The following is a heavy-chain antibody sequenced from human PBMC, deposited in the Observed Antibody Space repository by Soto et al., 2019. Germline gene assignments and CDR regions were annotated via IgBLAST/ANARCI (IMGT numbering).Heavy chain of an antibody. Sequence: QITLKESGPTLVKPTQTLTLTCTFSAFSLSTSGVGVGWIRQPPGKALEWLALIYWDDDKRYSPSLKTRLTITKDTSKNQVVLTMTNMDPVDTATYYCAHTYYYSAPLPFDYWGQRNMVTVSS. CDR1: AFSLSTSGVG. CDR2: IYWDDDK. J-gene: IGHJ4*02. V-gene: IGHV2-5*02. D-gene: IGHD3-10*01. CDR3: AHTYYYSAPLPFDY.